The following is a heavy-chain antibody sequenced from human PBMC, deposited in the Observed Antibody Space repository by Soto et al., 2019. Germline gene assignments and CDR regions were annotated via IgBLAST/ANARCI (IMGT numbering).Heavy chain of an antibody. CDR3: ARDLGHSRFDP. CDR2: IWYDGSTK. J-gene: IGHJ5*02. CDR1: GLTFSIYG. V-gene: IGHV3-33*01. D-gene: IGHD5-18*01. Sequence: GGSMRLPCAASGLTFSIYGMHWVRQAPGKGLEWVAVIWYDGSTKYYADSVKGRFTISRDNSKNTLYLQMNSQRAEDTAVYYCARDLGHSRFDPWGQGTLVTVSS.